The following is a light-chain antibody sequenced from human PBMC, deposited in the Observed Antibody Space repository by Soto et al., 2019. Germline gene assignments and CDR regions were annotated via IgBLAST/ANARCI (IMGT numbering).Light chain of an antibody. CDR3: LPYGSSPKYT. J-gene: IGKJ2*01. CDR2: GAS. Sequence: EIVLTQSPGTLSLSPGERATLSCRASQSVSSSYLAWYQQKPGQAPRLLIYGASSRATGIPDRFSGSGSGTDFTLTISRLQLEDFAVYYCLPYGSSPKYTFGQGTKLEIK. V-gene: IGKV3-20*01. CDR1: QSVSSSY.